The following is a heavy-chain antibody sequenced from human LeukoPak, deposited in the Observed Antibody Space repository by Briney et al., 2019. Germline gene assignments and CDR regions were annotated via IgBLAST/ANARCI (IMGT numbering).Heavy chain of an antibody. J-gene: IGHJ4*02. D-gene: IGHD6-13*01. CDR1: GFTFDEYA. Sequence: PGRSLRLSCAATGFTFDEYAMHWVRQAPGKGLEWVSGISWNSGSIAYADSVKGRFTISRDNAKNSLYLQMNSLRADDMALYFCAKDTAAGLSNYFDYWGQGTLVTVSS. V-gene: IGHV3-9*03. CDR2: ISWNSGSI. CDR3: AKDTAAGLSNYFDY.